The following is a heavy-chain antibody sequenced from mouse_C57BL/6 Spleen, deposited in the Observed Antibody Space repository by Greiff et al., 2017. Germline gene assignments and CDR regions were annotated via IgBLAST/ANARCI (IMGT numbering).Heavy chain of an antibody. D-gene: IGHD1-1*01. V-gene: IGHV5-9*01. CDR2: ISGSGGNT. CDR1: GFTFTSYT. J-gene: IGHJ1*03. Sequence: EVKLVESGGGLVKPGGSLKLSCAASGFTFTSYTMSWVRPTPGKRLEWVATISGSGGNTSYPDSVTGRFTITRDNAKNTLYLKMSSVRSEDTALYYCARHAYYDGSHWYFDVWGTGTTVTVSS. CDR3: ARHAYYDGSHWYFDV.